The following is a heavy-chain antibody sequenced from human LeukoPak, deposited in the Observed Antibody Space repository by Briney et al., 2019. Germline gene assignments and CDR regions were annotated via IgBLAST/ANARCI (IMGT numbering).Heavy chain of an antibody. CDR3: AKLPTVLSDFEDY. CDR1: GFTFDDYG. Sequence: GGSLRLSCAASGFTFDDYGMSWVRQAPGKGLEWVSAISGSGGSTYYADSVKGRFTISRDNSKNTLYLQMNSLRAEDTAVYYCAKLPTVLSDFEDYWGQGTLVTVSS. CDR2: ISGSGGST. D-gene: IGHD4-17*01. V-gene: IGHV3-23*01. J-gene: IGHJ4*02.